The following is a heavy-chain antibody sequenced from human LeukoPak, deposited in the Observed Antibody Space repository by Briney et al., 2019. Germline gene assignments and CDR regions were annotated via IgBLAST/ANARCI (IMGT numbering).Heavy chain of an antibody. CDR2: IDNTGST. D-gene: IGHD6-13*01. J-gene: IGHJ5*02. CDR3: ARPSGIAAAWFDP. V-gene: IGHV4-39*01. CDR1: GGSISSSSYN. Sequence: PSETLSLTCTVSGGSISSSSYNWGWIRQPPGKGLEWIGIIDNTGSTYYNPSLKSRVAISVDTFKDQLSLKLSSVTAADTAVYYCARPSGIAAAWFDPWGQGTLVTVSS.